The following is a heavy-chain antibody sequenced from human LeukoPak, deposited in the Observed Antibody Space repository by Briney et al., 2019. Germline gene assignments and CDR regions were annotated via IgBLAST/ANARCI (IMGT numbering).Heavy chain of an antibody. CDR3: ARSRYYGDYVPDFDY. V-gene: IGHV1-46*01. Sequence: ASVKVSCKASGYTFTSYYMHWVRQAPGQGLEWMGIINPSGGSTSYAQKFQGRVTMTRDTSTSTVYMELSSLRSEDTAVYYCARSRYYGDYVPDFDYWGQGTLVTVSS. D-gene: IGHD4-17*01. CDR1: GYTFTSYY. CDR2: INPSGGST. J-gene: IGHJ4*02.